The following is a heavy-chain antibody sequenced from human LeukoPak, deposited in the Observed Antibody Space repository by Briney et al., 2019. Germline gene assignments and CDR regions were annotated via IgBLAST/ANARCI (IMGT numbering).Heavy chain of an antibody. Sequence: ASVKVSCKASGYAFTSYDINWVRQATGQGLEWMGWMNPNSGNTGYAQKFQGRVTMTRNTSISTAYMELSSLRSEDTAVYYCARGVGIAAADNHHDYWGQGTLVTVSS. CDR1: GYAFTSYD. J-gene: IGHJ4*02. CDR3: ARGVGIAAADNHHDY. V-gene: IGHV1-8*01. CDR2: MNPNSGNT. D-gene: IGHD6-13*01.